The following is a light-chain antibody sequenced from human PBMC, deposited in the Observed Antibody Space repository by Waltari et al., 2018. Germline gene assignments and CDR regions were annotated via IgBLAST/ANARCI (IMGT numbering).Light chain of an antibody. J-gene: IGKJ2*01. CDR1: QSVRNY. Sequence: EIVLTQSPATLSLSPGDRATLSCRASQSVRNYLAWYRQKPGQAPRLLIYDASERAPGIPARFSGSGSGTDFTLTISSLEPDDFAVYYCQHRHNWPPTFTFGQETKLEVK. CDR3: QHRHNWPPTFT. CDR2: DAS. V-gene: IGKV3-11*01.